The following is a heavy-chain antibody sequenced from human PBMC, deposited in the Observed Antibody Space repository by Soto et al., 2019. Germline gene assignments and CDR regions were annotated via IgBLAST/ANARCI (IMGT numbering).Heavy chain of an antibody. D-gene: IGHD6-19*01. Sequence: QVQLVQSGAEVKKPGSSVKVSCKASGGSFNNYAISWVRQAPGQGLEWMGGIIPVFGTPNYAQKFQGRLTIIAGEYTTTAYMELSSLRSEDTALYYCARALKDISGWFDYWGQGTLVTVSS. CDR1: GGSFNNYA. V-gene: IGHV1-69*01. J-gene: IGHJ4*02. CDR3: ARALKDISGWFDY. CDR2: IIPVFGTP.